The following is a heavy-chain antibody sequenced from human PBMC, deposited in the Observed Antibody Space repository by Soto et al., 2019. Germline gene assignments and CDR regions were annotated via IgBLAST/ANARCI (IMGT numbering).Heavy chain of an antibody. V-gene: IGHV1-18*01. Sequence: QIQLEQSGAEVKTPGASVKVSCKASGYTFTSYGISWVRQAPGQWLEWMGWISPYTGNRNYSESLQGRVTMTTDTSTSTAYMELRTLTSDDTAVYFCARIRRRTNTPEARLDYWGQGSLVTVSS. CDR3: ARIRRRTNTPEARLDY. CDR1: GYTFTSYG. J-gene: IGHJ4*02. CDR2: ISPYTGNR.